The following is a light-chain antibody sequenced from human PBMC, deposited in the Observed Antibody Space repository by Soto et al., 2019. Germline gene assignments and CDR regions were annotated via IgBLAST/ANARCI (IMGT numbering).Light chain of an antibody. Sequence: DIQMTQSPSTLSASVGDRVTIICRASQSISSWLAWYQQKAGKAPKLLISKASNLDSGVPSRFSGSGSGTEFNLTISSLQPEDFATYYCQQYNSFSITFGQGTRLEIK. CDR3: QQYNSFSIT. CDR2: KAS. CDR1: QSISSW. V-gene: IGKV1-5*03. J-gene: IGKJ5*01.